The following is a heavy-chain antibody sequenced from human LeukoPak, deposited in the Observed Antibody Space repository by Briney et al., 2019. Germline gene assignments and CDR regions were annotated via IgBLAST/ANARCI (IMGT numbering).Heavy chain of an antibody. J-gene: IGHJ3*02. V-gene: IGHV1-18*01. CDR2: ISAYNGNT. Sequence: ASVKVSCKASGYTFTSYGISWVRQAPGQGLERMGWISAYNGNTNYAQKLQGRVTMTTDTSTSTAYMELRSLRSDDTAVYYCARDLVVPAAMNAFDIWGQGTMVTVSS. CDR1: GYTFTSYG. CDR3: ARDLVVPAAMNAFDI. D-gene: IGHD2-2*01.